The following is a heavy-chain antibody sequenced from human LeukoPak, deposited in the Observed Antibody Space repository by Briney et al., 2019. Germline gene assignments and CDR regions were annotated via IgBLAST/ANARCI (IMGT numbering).Heavy chain of an antibody. CDR3: ARNRLGFGGTNWFDP. CDR2: ISGSSSDI. V-gene: IGHV3-21*01. D-gene: IGHD3-10*01. Sequence: GGSLRLSCAASGFTLSSYRMNWVRQAPGKGLEWVSSISGSSSDIYYVDSVKGRFTISRDNAKNSLYLQMNSLRAEDTAVYYCARNRLGFGGTNWFDPWGQGTLVTVSS. J-gene: IGHJ5*02. CDR1: GFTLSSYR.